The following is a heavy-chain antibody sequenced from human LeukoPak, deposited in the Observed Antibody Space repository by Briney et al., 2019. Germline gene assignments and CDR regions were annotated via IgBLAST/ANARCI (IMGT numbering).Heavy chain of an antibody. CDR2: INPNTGGT. CDR1: GYTFTGNY. V-gene: IGHV1-2*02. J-gene: IGHJ4*02. Sequence: GASVKVSCKASGYTFTGNYLHWVRQAPGQGLEWMGWINPNTGGTKYAQNFQGRVTMTRNTSITTTYMELSRLRYDDTAVYYCARRYCTTTTCFHFDSWGQGTLVTVSS. CDR3: ARRYCTTTTCFHFDS. D-gene: IGHD2-8*01.